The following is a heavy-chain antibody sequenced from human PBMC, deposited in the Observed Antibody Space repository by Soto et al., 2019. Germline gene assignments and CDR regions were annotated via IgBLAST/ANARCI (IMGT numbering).Heavy chain of an antibody. CDR1: GFTFRSYG. V-gene: IGHV3-30*18. CDR3: AKEFGWELQLSHPYYNSGMDV. CDR2: MSFDGSNK. Sequence: QVQLVESGGGVVQPGRSLRLSCAASGFTFRSYGMHWVRQAPGKGLEWVALMSFDGSNKYYADSVRGRFTISSDNSKSTPYRQMDILRPEDTAVYYCAKEFGWELQLSHPYYNSGMDVWGQGTTVTVSS. D-gene: IGHD1-1*01. J-gene: IGHJ6*02.